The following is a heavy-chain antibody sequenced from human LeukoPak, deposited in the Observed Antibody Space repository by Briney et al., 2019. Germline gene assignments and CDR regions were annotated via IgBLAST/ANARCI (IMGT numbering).Heavy chain of an antibody. J-gene: IGHJ4*02. Sequence: GGSLRLSCAASGFTVSSNYMSWVRQAPGKGLEWVSVIYSGGATYYADSVKGRFTISRDNSKNMLYLQMNSLTAEDTAVYYCAREGSGTYSFDYWGQGTLVTVSS. CDR3: AREGSGTYSFDY. D-gene: IGHD1-26*01. V-gene: IGHV3-53*01. CDR2: IYSGGAT. CDR1: GFTVSSNY.